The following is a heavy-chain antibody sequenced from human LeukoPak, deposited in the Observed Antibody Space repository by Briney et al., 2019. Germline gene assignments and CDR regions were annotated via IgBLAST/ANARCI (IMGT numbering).Heavy chain of an antibody. CDR2: IIPIFGTA. V-gene: IGHV1-69*06. CDR1: GGTFSSYA. D-gene: IGHD3-10*01. J-gene: IGHJ3*02. CDR3: ASPRITPSGDAFDI. Sequence: PRASVKVSCKASGGTFSSYAISWVRQAPGQGLEWMGGIIPIFGTANYAQKFQGRVTITADKSTSTAYMELSSLRSEDTAVYYCASPRITPSGDAFDIWGQGTMVTVSS.